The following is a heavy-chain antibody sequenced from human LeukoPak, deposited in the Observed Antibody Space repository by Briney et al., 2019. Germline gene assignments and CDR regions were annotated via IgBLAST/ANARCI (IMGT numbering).Heavy chain of an antibody. CDR1: GFTFSSYA. V-gene: IGHV3-23*01. CDR2: ISGSGGST. J-gene: IGHJ4*02. Sequence: GGSLRLSCAASGFTFSSYAMSWVRQAPGKGLEWVSAISGSGGSTYYADSVKGGFTISRDNSKNTLYLKMNSLRAEDTAVYYCAKVGQQWLVFDYWGQGTLVTVSS. CDR3: AKVGQQWLVFDY. D-gene: IGHD6-19*01.